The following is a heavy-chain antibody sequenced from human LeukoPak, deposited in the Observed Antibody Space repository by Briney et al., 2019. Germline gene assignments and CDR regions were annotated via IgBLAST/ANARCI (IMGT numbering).Heavy chain of an antibody. Sequence: GGSLRLSCAASGFTFSDYYMSWIRQAPGKGLEWVGRIKSKTDGGTTDYAAPVKGRFTISRDDSKNTLYLQMNSLKTEDTAVYYCTTDKGPTMVRGVLINWFDPWGQGTLVTVSS. CDR2: IKSKTDGGTT. CDR3: TTDKGPTMVRGVLINWFDP. J-gene: IGHJ5*02. CDR1: GFTFSDYY. V-gene: IGHV3-15*01. D-gene: IGHD3-10*01.